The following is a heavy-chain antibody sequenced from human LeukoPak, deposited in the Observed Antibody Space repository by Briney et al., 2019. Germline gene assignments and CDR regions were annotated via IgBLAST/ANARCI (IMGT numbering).Heavy chain of an antibody. V-gene: IGHV4-4*02. D-gene: IGHD1-26*01. CDR2: VHLSGAS. J-gene: IGHJ4*02. CDR3: TRESGAFSPFGF. CDR1: GGSILTTNW. Sequence: PSGTLSLTCAVSGGSILTTNWWSWARHPPGKGLEWIGEVHLSGASNYNPSLKSRVNMSIDKSKNQLSLELTSVTAADTAIYYCTRESGAFSPFGFWGQGTLVTVSS.